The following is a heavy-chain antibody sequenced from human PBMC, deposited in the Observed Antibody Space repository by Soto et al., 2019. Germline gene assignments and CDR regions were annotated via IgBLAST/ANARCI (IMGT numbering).Heavy chain of an antibody. J-gene: IGHJ3*02. CDR1: GFTFSSYA. Sequence: GGSLRLSCAASGFTFSSYAMSWVRQAPGKGLEWVSAISGSGGSTYYADSVKGRFTISRDNVKNSLYLQMNSLRAEDTAVYYCARDLGGELELLYDAFDIWGQGTMVTVSS. CDR3: ARDLGGELELLYDAFDI. D-gene: IGHD1-7*01. CDR2: ISGSGGST. V-gene: IGHV3-23*01.